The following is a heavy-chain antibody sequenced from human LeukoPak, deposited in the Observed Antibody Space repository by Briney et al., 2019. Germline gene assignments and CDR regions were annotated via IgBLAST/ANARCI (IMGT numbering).Heavy chain of an antibody. CDR3: ARVKFVRYFDWLSPFDY. J-gene: IGHJ4*02. V-gene: IGHV1-69*06. CDR1: GGTFSSYA. CDR2: IIPIFGTA. D-gene: IGHD3-9*01. Sequence: SVKVSCKASGGTFSSYAISWVRQAPGQGLEWMGGIIPIFGTANYAQKFQGRVTITADKSTSTAYMELSSLRSEDTAVYYCARVKFVRYFDWLSPFDYWGQGTLVTVSP.